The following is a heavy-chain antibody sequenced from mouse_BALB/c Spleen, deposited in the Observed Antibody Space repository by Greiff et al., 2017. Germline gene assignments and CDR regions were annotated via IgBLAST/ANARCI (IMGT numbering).Heavy chain of an antibody. J-gene: IGHJ3*01. Sequence: EVQLQQSGAELVRPGALVKLSCKASGFNINDYYMHWVKQRPEQGLEWIGWIDPENGNTIYDPKFQGKASITADTSSNTAYLQLSSLTSEDTAVYSGARAYGNYVGWFAYWGQGTLVTVSA. CDR1: GFNINDYY. V-gene: IGHV14-1*02. D-gene: IGHD2-1*01. CDR3: ARAYGNYVGWFAY. CDR2: IDPENGNT.